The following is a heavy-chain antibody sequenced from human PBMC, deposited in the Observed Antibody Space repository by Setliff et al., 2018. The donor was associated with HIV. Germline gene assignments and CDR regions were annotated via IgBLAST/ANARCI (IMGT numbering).Heavy chain of an antibody. CDR1: GYTFTSYD. D-gene: IGHD3-22*01. J-gene: IGHJ4*02. CDR3: ARGRGRYYDSRSYLDY. CDR2: MNPNSGNR. Sequence: ASVKVSCKTSGYTFTSYDINWVRQATGQGLGWMGWMNPNSGNRGYAQKFQGRVTISRNTSISTAYMELSGLRSEDTAVYYCARGRGRYYDSRSYLDYWGQGTLVTVS. V-gene: IGHV1-8*03.